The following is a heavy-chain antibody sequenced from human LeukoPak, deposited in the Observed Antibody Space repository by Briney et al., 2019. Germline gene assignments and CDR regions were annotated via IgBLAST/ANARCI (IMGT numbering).Heavy chain of an antibody. V-gene: IGHV4-59*01. CDR3: AREDPQTTVPEGMDV. CDR1: GGSISTYY. Sequence: AETLSLTCTVSGGSISTYYWSWIRQLPGKGLEWIGYIYYTGTTNYNPSLRSRVTISVDTSRNQFSLRLSSVTAADTAVYYCAREDPQTTVPEGMDVWGHGTTVIVSS. J-gene: IGHJ6*02. D-gene: IGHD4-17*01. CDR2: IYYTGTT.